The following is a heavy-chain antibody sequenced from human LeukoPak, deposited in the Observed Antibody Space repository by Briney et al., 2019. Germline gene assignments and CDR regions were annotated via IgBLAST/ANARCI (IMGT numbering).Heavy chain of an antibody. D-gene: IGHD3-10*01. J-gene: IGHJ6*02. V-gene: IGHV1-69*04. Sequence: VASVKVSCKASGGTFSSYAISWVRQAPGQGLEWMGRIIPILGIANYAQKFQGRVTITADKSTSTAYMELSSLRSEDTAVYYCARGGHGSGSYYTFGMDVWGQGTTVTVSS. CDR3: ARGGHGSGSYYTFGMDV. CDR2: IIPILGIA. CDR1: GGTFSSYA.